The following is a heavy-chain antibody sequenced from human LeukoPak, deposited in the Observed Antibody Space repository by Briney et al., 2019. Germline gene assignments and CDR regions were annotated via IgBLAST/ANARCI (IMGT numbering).Heavy chain of an antibody. J-gene: IGHJ4*02. CDR3: AKDSSSWYERVWVY. V-gene: IGHV3-23*01. Sequence: PGGSLRLSCAASGFTFSSYAMSWVRQAPGKGLEWVSAISGSGGSTYYADSVKGRFTISRDNSKNTLYLQMNSLRAEDTAVYYFAKDSSSWYERVWVYWGQGTLVTVSS. CDR2: ISGSGGST. CDR1: GFTFSSYA. D-gene: IGHD6-13*01.